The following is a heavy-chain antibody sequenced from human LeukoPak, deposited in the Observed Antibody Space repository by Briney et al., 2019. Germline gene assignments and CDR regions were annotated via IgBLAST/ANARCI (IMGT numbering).Heavy chain of an antibody. V-gene: IGHV3-49*03. CDR1: GFRFAAYS. D-gene: IGHD6-6*01. CDR2: IRNKAAGGKA. J-gene: IGHJ4*02. CDR3: TRDRVQTDY. Sequence: PGRSLRLSCTASGFRFAAYSMTWFRQAPGKGREWVGFIRNKAAGGKAEYAASVRGRFTVSRDDSHSIAYLQMNSLKTEDTGVYYCTRDRVQTDYWGQGTLVTVSS.